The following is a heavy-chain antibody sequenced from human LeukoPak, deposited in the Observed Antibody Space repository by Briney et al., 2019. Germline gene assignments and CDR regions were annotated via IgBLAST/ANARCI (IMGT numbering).Heavy chain of an antibody. CDR3: VKTHYSEINYFDY. J-gene: IGHJ4*02. CDR1: GFTFSSYT. Sequence: GGSLRLSCSASGFTFSSYTMHWVRQTPGKGLEYVSAISSNGGGTYYADSMKGRFAISRDNSKNTLYLQMSSLRAEDTALYYCVKTHYSEINYFDYWGQGTPVTVSS. V-gene: IGHV3-64D*09. D-gene: IGHD3-10*01. CDR2: ISSNGGGT.